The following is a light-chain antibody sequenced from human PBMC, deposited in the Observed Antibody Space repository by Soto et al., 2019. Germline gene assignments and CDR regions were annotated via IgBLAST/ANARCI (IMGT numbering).Light chain of an antibody. CDR2: GAS. CDR1: QSVSSSY. V-gene: IGKV3-20*01. CDR3: QQYGGSPIFT. J-gene: IGKJ3*01. Sequence: EIVLTQSPGTLSLSPGERATLSCRASQSVSSSYLAWYQQKPGQAPRLLIYGASGRATGIPDRFSGSGAGKYFTLIISRLGPEDVAVYYCQQYGGSPIFTFGPGTKVDIK.